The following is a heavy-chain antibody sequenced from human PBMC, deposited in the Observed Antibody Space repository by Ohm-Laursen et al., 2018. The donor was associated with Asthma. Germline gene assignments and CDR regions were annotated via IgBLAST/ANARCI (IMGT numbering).Heavy chain of an antibody. V-gene: IGHV4-31*03. D-gene: IGHD4-23*01. Sequence: TLSLTCTVSGGSVSTSSYYWSWIRQHPGKGLEWIGYIYYSGRTDYNPSLQSRVTISVDTSKNQFSLKLRSVTAADTAVYYCASSMYGGKSGGGDPFDYWGQGTLVTVSS. J-gene: IGHJ4*02. CDR3: ASSMYGGKSGGGDPFDY. CDR2: IYYSGRT. CDR1: GGSVSTSSYY.